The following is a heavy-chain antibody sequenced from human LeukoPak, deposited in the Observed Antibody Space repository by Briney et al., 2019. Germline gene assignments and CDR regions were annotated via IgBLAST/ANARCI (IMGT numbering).Heavy chain of an antibody. J-gene: IGHJ3*02. CDR3: AKSRGHSSSWYLDAFDI. V-gene: IGHV3-9*03. Sequence: GRSLRLSCAASGFTFDDYAMHWVRQAPGKGLEGVSGISWKSGRIGYADSVKGPFTISRDNAKNSLYLQMNSLRAEDMALYYCAKSRGHSSSWYLDAFDIWGQGTMVTVSS. CDR1: GFTFDDYA. CDR2: ISWKSGRI. D-gene: IGHD6-13*01.